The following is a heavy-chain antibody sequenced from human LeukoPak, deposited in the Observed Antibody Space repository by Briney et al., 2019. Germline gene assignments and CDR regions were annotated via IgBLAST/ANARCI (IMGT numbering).Heavy chain of an antibody. CDR3: AREDGYYDSSGYTGGAFDI. J-gene: IGHJ3*02. CDR2: IYSGGST. V-gene: IGHV3-53*01. D-gene: IGHD3-22*01. CDR1: GFTVSSNY. Sequence: GGSLRLSCAASGFTVSSNYMSWVRQAPGKGLEWVSVIYSGGSTYYADSVKGRFTISRDNSKNTLYLQMNSLRAEDTAVYYCAREDGYYDSSGYTGGAFDIWGQGIMVTVSS.